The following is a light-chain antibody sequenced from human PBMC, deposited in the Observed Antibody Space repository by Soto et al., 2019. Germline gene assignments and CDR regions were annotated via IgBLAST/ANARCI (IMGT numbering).Light chain of an antibody. J-gene: IGLJ2*01. CDR3: CSYAGSSTYVV. CDR2: EGS. V-gene: IGLV2-23*01. Sequence: QSALTQPASVSGSPGQSITISCTGTSSDVGSYNLVSWYQQHPGKAPKLMIYEGSKRPSGVSNRFSGSQSGNTASLTISGLHAEDEADYYCCSYAGSSTYVVFGGGTKLTVL. CDR1: SSDVGSYNL.